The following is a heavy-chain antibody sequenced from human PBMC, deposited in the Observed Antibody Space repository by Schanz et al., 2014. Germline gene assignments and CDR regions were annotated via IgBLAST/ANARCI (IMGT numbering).Heavy chain of an antibody. CDR3: AKVDRTRYYAMDV. D-gene: IGHD3-9*01. J-gene: IGHJ6*02. Sequence: QVQLVQSGSEVKKPGASATVSCKASGYTFNNHGISWVRQAPGQGLEWMGRIIPILDKTNYAQKFQGRVTMTADKSTSTVYMEVSGLRSEDTAVYYCAKVDRTRYYAMDVWGQGTTVTDSS. CDR1: GYTFNNHG. V-gene: IGHV1-69*09. CDR2: IIPILDKT.